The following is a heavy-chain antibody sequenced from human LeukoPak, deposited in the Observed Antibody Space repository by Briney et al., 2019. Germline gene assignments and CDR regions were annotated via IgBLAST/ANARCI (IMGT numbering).Heavy chain of an antibody. V-gene: IGHV1-46*01. CDR2: INPSGGST. CDR3: ARDPTAMLTGNYYYYYMDV. D-gene: IGHD5-18*01. CDR1: GYTFTRYY. Sequence: ASVKVSCKASGYTFTRYYMHWVRQAPGQGLEWMGIINPSGGSTSYAQKFQGRVTMTRDMSTSTVYMELSSLRSEDTAVYYCARDPTAMLTGNYYYYYMDVWGKGTTVTVSS. J-gene: IGHJ6*03.